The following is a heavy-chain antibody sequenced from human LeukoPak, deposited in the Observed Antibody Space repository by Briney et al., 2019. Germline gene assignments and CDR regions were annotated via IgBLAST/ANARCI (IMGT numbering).Heavy chain of an antibody. D-gene: IGHD6-13*01. Sequence: VASVKVSCKASGYTFTSYWIQWVRQAPGQGLEWMGLINPDGGSTAYAHRFQGRVIMTRDTSTSTAYMDLSSLRSEDTAVYHCVRAPRNSSTMLDFWGQGTLVTISS. J-gene: IGHJ4*02. CDR3: VRAPRNSSTMLDF. CDR1: GYTFTSYW. V-gene: IGHV1-46*01. CDR2: INPDGGST.